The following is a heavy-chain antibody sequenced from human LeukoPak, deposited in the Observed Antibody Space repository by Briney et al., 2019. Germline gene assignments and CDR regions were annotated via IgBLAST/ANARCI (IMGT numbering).Heavy chain of an antibody. D-gene: IGHD2-2*01. CDR1: GGSFSGYY. J-gene: IGHJ5*02. Sequence: SETLSLTCAVYGGSFSGYYWSWIRQPPGKGLEWIGEINHSGSTNYNPSLKSRVTISVDTSKNQFSLKLSSVTAADTAVYYCARVRCSSTSCYRGWYWFDPWGQGTLVTVSS. V-gene: IGHV4-34*01. CDR2: INHSGST. CDR3: ARVRCSSTSCYRGWYWFDP.